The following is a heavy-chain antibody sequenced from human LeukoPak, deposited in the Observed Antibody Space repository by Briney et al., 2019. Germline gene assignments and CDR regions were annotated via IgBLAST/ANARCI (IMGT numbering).Heavy chain of an antibody. CDR3: ARDQEGFDY. V-gene: IGHV1-46*01. J-gene: IGHJ4*02. Sequence: ASVKVSCKASGFTFTSNYIHWVRQAPGQGLEWMGMIYPRDGSTSYAQKFQGRVTVTRDTSTSTVHMELSGLRSEDTAVYYCARDQEGFDYWGQGTLVTVSS. CDR1: GFTFTSNY. CDR2: IYPRDGST.